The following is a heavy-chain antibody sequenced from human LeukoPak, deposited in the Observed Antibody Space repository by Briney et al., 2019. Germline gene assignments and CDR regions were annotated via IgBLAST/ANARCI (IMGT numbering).Heavy chain of an antibody. Sequence: SETLSLTCTVSGASISSSYWWTWVRQPPGKGLEWIGEIYHSGSTHYSPSLKSRVTISVDTSKNQFSLRLSSVTAADTAVYYCARGDIVVVVGATSYYYYGMDVWGQGTTATVSS. CDR1: GASISSSYW. V-gene: IGHV4-4*02. J-gene: IGHJ6*02. CDR3: ARGDIVVVVGATSYYYYGMDV. D-gene: IGHD2-15*01. CDR2: IYHSGST.